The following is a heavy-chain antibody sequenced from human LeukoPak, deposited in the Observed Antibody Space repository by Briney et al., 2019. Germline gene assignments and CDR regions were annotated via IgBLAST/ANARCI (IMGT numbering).Heavy chain of an antibody. V-gene: IGHV3-23*01. Sequence: GGSLRLSCAASGFTFSSYAMSWVRQAPGKGLEWVPAISGSGGSTYYADSVKGRFTISRDNSKNTLYLQMNSLRAEDTAVYYCAKSLSAIYYYYGMDVWGQGTTVTVSS. J-gene: IGHJ6*02. CDR3: AKSLSAIYYYYGMDV. D-gene: IGHD2-2*01. CDR2: ISGSGGST. CDR1: GFTFSSYA.